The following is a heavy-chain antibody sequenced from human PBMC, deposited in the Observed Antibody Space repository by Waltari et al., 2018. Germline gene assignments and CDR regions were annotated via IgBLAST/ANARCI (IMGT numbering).Heavy chain of an antibody. CDR1: GFEVSSKY. Sequence: EVQLVESGGGFLQPGGSLRLSCAASGFEVSSKYMSWVRQAPGKGLEWVSVLYRDDGAFYADSVRGRFIVSRDNSRNTLDLQMNNLRAEDTAVYYCARVLRYNWNEYDYWGPGTLVTVSS. V-gene: IGHV3-53*01. CDR3: ARVLRYNWNEYDY. J-gene: IGHJ4*02. CDR2: LYRDDGA. D-gene: IGHD1-20*01.